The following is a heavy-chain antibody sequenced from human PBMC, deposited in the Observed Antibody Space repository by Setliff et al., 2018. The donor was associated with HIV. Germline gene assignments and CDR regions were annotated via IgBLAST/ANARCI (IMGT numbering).Heavy chain of an antibody. CDR2: IYHSGSS. J-gene: IGHJ6*02. V-gene: IGHV4-59*01. CDR3: ARAQTDYYGMDV. Sequence: KTSETLSLTCSVSGDSLGSYYWSWIRQPPGKGLEWIGYIYHSGSSNSNPSLKSRVTISGDTSKSQLSLKLSSVTAADTAVYYCARAQTDYYGMDVWGQGTTVTVS. CDR1: GDSLGSYY.